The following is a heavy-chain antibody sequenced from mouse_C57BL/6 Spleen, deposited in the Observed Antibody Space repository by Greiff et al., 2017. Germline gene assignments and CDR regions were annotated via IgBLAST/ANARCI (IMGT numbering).Heavy chain of an antibody. CDR2: INPNNGGT. Sequence: EVQLQQSGPELVKPGASVKISCKASGYTFTDYYMNWVKQSPGQSLEWIGDINPNNGGTSYNQKFKGKATLTVDKSSSTAYMELRSLTSEDSAVYYCARAGTEAWFAYWGQGTLVTVSA. CDR3: ARAGTEAWFAY. CDR1: GYTFTDYY. J-gene: IGHJ3*01. V-gene: IGHV1-26*01. D-gene: IGHD4-1*01.